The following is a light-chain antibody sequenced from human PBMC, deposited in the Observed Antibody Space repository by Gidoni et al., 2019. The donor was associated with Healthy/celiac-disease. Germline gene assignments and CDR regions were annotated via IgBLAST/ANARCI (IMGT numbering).Light chain of an antibody. CDR2: DAS. CDR1: QGISSA. J-gene: IGKJ5*01. Sequence: ALQFTQSPSSLSASVGDRVTITCRASQGISSALAWYQQKPGKAPKLLIYDASSLESGVPSSFSGSGSGTDFTLTISSLQPEDFATYYCQQFNSYTITFGQGTRLEIK. V-gene: IGKV1-13*02. CDR3: QQFNSYTIT.